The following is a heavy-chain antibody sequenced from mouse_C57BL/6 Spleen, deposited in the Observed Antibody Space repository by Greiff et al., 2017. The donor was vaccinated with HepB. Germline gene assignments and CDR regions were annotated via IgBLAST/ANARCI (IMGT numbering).Heavy chain of an antibody. J-gene: IGHJ2*01. D-gene: IGHD2-3*01. CDR1: GYTFTDYN. CDR3: ARERHYDGYYVGY. Sequence: EVQLQQSGPELVKPGASVKMSCKASGYTFTDYNMHWVKQSHGKSLEWIGYINPNNGGTSYNQKFKGKATLTVNKSSSTAYMELRSLTSEDSAVYYCARERHYDGYYVGYWGQGTTLTVSS. CDR2: INPNNGGT. V-gene: IGHV1-22*01.